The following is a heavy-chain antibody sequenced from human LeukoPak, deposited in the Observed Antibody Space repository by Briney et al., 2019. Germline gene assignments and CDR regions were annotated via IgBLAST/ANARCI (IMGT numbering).Heavy chain of an antibody. CDR1: GGTFSSYA. V-gene: IGHV1-69*13. CDR2: IIPIFGTA. D-gene: IGHD3-10*01. CDR3: ARVGITMVRGVSPGYYFDY. Sequence: ASVKVSCKASGGTFSSYAISWVPQAPGQGLEWMGGIIPIFGTANYAQKFQGRVTITADESTSTAYMELSSLRSEDTAVYYCARVGITMVRGVSPGYYFDYWGQGTLVTVSS. J-gene: IGHJ4*02.